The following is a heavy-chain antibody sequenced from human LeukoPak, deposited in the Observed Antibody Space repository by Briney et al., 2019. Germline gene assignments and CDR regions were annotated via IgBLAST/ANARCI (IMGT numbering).Heavy chain of an antibody. CDR2: ISSSSSYI. CDR1: GFTFSSYS. CDR3: ARDPSAYSSSWRYFDY. V-gene: IGHV3-21*01. D-gene: IGHD6-13*01. Sequence: GGSLRLSCAASGFTFSSYSMNWVRQAPGKGLEWVSSISSSSSYIYYADSVKGRFTISRDNAKNSLYLQMNSPRAEDTAVYYCARDPSAYSSSWRYFDYWGQGTLVTVSS. J-gene: IGHJ4*02.